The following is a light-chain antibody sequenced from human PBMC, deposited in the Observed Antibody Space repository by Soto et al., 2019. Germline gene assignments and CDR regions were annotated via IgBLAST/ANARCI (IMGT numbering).Light chain of an antibody. CDR2: GAS. CDR1: QIVSSN. CDR3: QQYNTWT. V-gene: IGKV3-15*01. Sequence: EIVMTQSPATLSVSPGERATLSCRASQIVSSNLAWYQQKPGQAPRLLIYGASTRATGIPARFSGSGSGTEFTLTISSLQSEDFAVYYCQQYNTWTFGQGTKVDIK. J-gene: IGKJ1*01.